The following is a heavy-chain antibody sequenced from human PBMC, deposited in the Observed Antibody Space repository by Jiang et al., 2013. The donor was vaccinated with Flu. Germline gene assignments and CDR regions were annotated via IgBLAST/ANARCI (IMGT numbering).Heavy chain of an antibody. CDR1: GFTFRGYA. V-gene: IGHV3-30*02. CDR3: ANSPNKYTSGWYY. CDR2: IRFDGTDK. Sequence: VVQPGGSLRLSCAAAGFTFRGYAMHWVRQAPGKGLEWVAFIRFDGTDKYYADSVKGRFTISRDNSKNTLFLQMNSLRTEDTAMYFCANSPNKYTSGWYYWGQGTLVTVSS. J-gene: IGHJ4*02. D-gene: IGHD6-19*01.